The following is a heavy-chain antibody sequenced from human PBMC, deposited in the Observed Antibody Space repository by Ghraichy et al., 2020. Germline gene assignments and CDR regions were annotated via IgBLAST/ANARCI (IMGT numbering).Heavy chain of an antibody. CDR1: GFTFDDYG. D-gene: IGHD3-22*01. CDR2: INWNGGST. V-gene: IGHV3-20*01. Sequence: GGSLRLSCAASGFTFDDYGMSWVRQAPGKGLEWVSGINWNGGSTGYADSVKGRFTISRDNAKNSLYLQMNSLRAEDTALYHCARAYYYDSSGYYYNWYFDLWGRGTLVTVSS. CDR3: ARAYYYDSSGYYYNWYFDL. J-gene: IGHJ2*01.